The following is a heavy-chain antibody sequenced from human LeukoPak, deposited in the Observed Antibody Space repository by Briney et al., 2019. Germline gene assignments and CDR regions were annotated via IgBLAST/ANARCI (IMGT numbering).Heavy chain of an antibody. CDR2: ISSSYSTI. CDR1: GFTFSSYA. CDR3: ARGGSVAGAFDI. V-gene: IGHV3-48*04. Sequence: GGSLRLSCAASGFTFSSYAMSWVRQAPGKGLEWVSYISSSYSTIYYADSVKGRFTISRDNAKNSLFLQMNSLRAEDTAVYYCARGGSVAGAFDIWGQGTMVTVSS. D-gene: IGHD6-13*01. J-gene: IGHJ3*02.